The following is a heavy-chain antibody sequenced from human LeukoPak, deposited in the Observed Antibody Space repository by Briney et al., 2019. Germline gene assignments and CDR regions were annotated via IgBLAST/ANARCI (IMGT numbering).Heavy chain of an antibody. D-gene: IGHD6-19*01. CDR2: IFSGGTT. CDR1: GFTVSSNY. V-gene: IGHV3-53*01. J-gene: IGHJ4*02. Sequence: GGSLRLSCAASGFTVSSNYMSWVRQAPGKGLEWVSVIFSGGTTYYADSVKGRFTISRDNSKNTLYLQMNSLRAEDTAVYYCARGSRAVAGDWYFDYWGQGTLVTVSS. CDR3: ARGSRAVAGDWYFDY.